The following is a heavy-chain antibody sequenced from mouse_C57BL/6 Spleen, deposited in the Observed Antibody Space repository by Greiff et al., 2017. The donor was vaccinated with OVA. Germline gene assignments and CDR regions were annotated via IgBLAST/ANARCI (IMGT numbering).Heavy chain of an antibody. J-gene: IGHJ2*01. Sequence: VQGVESGAELARPGASVKLSCKASGYTFTSYGISWVKQRTGQGLEWIGEIYPRSGNTYYNEKFKGKATLTADKSSSTAYMELRSLTSEDSAVYFCARPTAQAFDYWGQGTTLTVSS. V-gene: IGHV1-81*01. CDR1: GYTFTSYG. CDR2: IYPRSGNT. D-gene: IGHD3-2*02. CDR3: ARPTAQAFDY.